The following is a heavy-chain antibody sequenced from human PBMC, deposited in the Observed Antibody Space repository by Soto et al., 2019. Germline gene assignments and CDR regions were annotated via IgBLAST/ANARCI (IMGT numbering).Heavy chain of an antibody. D-gene: IGHD2-15*01. J-gene: IGHJ4*02. CDR3: ARARYCSGGSCQLFDY. CDR1: GGSFSGYY. Sequence: SETLSLTCSFYGGSFSGYYWSWIRKPPGKGLEWIGEINHSGSTNYNPSLKSRVTISVDTSKNQFSLKLSSVTAADTAVYYCARARYCSGGSCQLFDYWGQGTLVTVSS. CDR2: INHSGST. V-gene: IGHV4-34*01.